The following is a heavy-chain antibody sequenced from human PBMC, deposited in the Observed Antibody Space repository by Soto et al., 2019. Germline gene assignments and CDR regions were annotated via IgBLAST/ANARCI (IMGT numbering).Heavy chain of an antibody. CDR1: GYTFTSYA. CDR2: INAGNGNT. J-gene: IGHJ6*02. Sequence: ASVKVSCKASGYTFTSYAMHWVRQAPGQRLEWMGWINAGNGNTKYSQKFQGRVTITRDTSASTAHMELSSLRSEDTAVYSCASMGGFLRDFDWLLPDYGMDVWGQGTTVTVSS. CDR3: ASMGGFLRDFDWLLPDYGMDV. V-gene: IGHV1-3*01. D-gene: IGHD3-9*01.